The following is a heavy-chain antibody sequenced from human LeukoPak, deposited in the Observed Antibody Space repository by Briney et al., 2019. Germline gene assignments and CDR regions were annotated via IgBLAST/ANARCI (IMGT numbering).Heavy chain of an antibody. D-gene: IGHD6-13*01. CDR2: IYPGDSDT. V-gene: IGHV5-51*01. CDR3: ARPIAAAGTTGWFDP. J-gene: IGHJ5*02. Sequence: GESLKISCKCSGYSFTSYWIGWVRQMPGKGLEWMGIIYPGDSDTRYSPSFQGQVTISADKSISTAYLQWSSLKASDTAMYYCARPIAAAGTTGWFDPWGQGTLVTVSS. CDR1: GYSFTSYW.